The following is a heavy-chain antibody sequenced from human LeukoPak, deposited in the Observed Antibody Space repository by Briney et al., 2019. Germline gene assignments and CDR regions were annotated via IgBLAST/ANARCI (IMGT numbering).Heavy chain of an antibody. CDR3: AREVGYCSGGSCYSYFDY. CDR2: IYYSGST. J-gene: IGHJ4*02. D-gene: IGHD2-15*01. Sequence: SETLSLTCTVSGGSISSYYWSWIRQPPAKGLEWIGYIYYSGSTNYNASLTNRVTISVDTSKTQFSLKLSSVTAADTAVYYCAREVGYCSGGSCYSYFDYWGQGTLVTVSS. CDR1: GGSISSYY. V-gene: IGHV4-59*01.